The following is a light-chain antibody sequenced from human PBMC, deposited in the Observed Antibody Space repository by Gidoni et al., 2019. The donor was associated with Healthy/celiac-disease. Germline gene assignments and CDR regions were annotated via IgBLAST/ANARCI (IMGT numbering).Light chain of an antibody. J-gene: IGLJ2*01. V-gene: IGLV2-14*01. CDR3: SSYTSSSPIVE. Sequence: QSALTQPAPVSGSPGHPITISCTGTSSDVGGYNYVSGYQQHPGKAPKLMIYDVSNRPSGDSNRFSGSKSGNTASLTISGLQAEDEADYYCSSYTSSSPIVEFGGGTKLTVL. CDR2: DVS. CDR1: SSDVGGYNY.